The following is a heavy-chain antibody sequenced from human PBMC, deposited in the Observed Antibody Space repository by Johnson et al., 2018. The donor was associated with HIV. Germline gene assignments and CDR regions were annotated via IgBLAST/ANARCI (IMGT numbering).Heavy chain of an antibody. CDR1: GFTVSSNY. CDR3: AKDMAYSSGWSDAFDI. V-gene: IGHV3-53*01. D-gene: IGHD6-19*01. Sequence: VQLVESGGGLMQPGGSLRLSCVASGFTVSSNYMSWVRQAPGKGLEWVSVIYSGGSTYYADSRNGRFTISRDNSKNTLHLQMNSLRAEDTAIYYCAKDMAYSSGWSDAFDIWGQGTMVTVSS. CDR2: IYSGGST. J-gene: IGHJ3*02.